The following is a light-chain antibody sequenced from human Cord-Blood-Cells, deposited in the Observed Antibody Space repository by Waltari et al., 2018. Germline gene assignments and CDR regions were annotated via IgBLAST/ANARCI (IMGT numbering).Light chain of an antibody. V-gene: IGKV1-6*01. Sequence: AIQMNQSPSSLSASVGDRVTLTCRASQGIRNDLGWYQQKPGKAPKLLIYAASSLQSGVPSRFSGSGSGTDFTLTISSLQPEDFATYYCLQDYNYPLTFGGGTKVEIK. CDR3: LQDYNYPLT. CDR1: QGIRND. CDR2: AAS. J-gene: IGKJ4*01.